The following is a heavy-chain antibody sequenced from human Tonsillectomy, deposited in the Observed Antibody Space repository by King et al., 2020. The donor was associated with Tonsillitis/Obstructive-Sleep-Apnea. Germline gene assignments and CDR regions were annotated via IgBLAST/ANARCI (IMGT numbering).Heavy chain of an antibody. J-gene: IGHJ1*01. Sequence: VQLQQWGAGLLKASETLSLTCGVSSGSFSAYSWSWIRQPPGKGLEWIGEIIQSGSTNYNPSLKSRVTVSIDTSKNQLSLKLTSVTAADTALYYCAKSSSRYGRYFHHWGQGTLVTVSS. V-gene: IGHV4-34*12. CDR3: AKSSSRYGRYFHH. D-gene: IGHD6-13*01. CDR1: SGSFSAYS. CDR2: IIQSGST.